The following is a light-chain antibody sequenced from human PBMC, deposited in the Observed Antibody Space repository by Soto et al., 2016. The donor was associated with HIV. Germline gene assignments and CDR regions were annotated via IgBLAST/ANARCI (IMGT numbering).Light chain of an antibody. Sequence: DIQMTQSPSAMSASVGDRVTITCRASQGIRNYLAWFQQKPGKDPKRLIYASSSLQSGVPSRFSGSGSGTEFTLTISSLQPEDLATYFCQQYKNYPLTFGGGPRWRSN. CDR3: QQYKNYPLT. V-gene: IGKV1-17*03. J-gene: IGKJ4*01. CDR1: QGIRNY. CDR2: ASS.